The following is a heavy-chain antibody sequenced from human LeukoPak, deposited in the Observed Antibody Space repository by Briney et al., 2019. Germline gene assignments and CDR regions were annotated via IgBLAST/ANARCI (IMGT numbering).Heavy chain of an antibody. Sequence: GGSLRLSCAASGFPFSSYAMHWVRQAPGKGLEYVSAISSNGGSTYYANSVKGRFTISRDNSKNTLYLQMGSLRAEDMAVYYCARDGVRQYAFDIWGQGTMVTVSS. D-gene: IGHD6-6*01. CDR2: ISSNGGST. V-gene: IGHV3-64*01. J-gene: IGHJ3*02. CDR1: GFPFSSYA. CDR3: ARDGVRQYAFDI.